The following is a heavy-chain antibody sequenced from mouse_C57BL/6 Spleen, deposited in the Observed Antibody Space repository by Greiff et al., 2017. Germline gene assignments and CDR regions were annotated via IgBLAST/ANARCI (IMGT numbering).Heavy chain of an antibody. CDR2: IDPSDSYT. CDR1: GYTFTSYW. CDR3: ARRYYYPYYAMDY. Sequence: QVQLKQPGAELVKPGASVKLSCKASGYTFTSYWMQWVKQRPGQGLEWIGEIDPSDSYTNYNQKFKGKATLTVDTSSSTAYMQLSSLTSEDSAVYYCARRYYYPYYAMDYEDQGTAVTVTA. V-gene: IGHV1-50*01. J-gene: IGHJ4*01. D-gene: IGHD1-1*01.